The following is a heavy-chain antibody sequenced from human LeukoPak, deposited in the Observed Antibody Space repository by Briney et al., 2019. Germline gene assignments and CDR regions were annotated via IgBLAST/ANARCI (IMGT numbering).Heavy chain of an antibody. CDR3: AAERSLYYYYYMDV. D-gene: IGHD1-1*01. CDR1: GYAFTRHY. Sequence: GASVKVSCKASGYAFTRHYMHWVRQAPGQGLEWMGLINPSGSSTIYAQKFQGRVTMTGDMPTSTAYMELSSLRSEDTAVYYCAAERSLYYYYYMDVWGKGTTVTISS. CDR2: INPSGSST. J-gene: IGHJ6*03. V-gene: IGHV1-46*03.